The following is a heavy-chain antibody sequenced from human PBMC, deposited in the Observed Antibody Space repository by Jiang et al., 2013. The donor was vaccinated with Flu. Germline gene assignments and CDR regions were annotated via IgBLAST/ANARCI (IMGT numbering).Heavy chain of an antibody. J-gene: IGHJ4*02. CDR3: ARKDDSSSWSTIDY. Sequence: GSGLVKPSETLSLTCTVSGGSISSSSYYWGWIRQPPGKGLEWIGSIYYSGSTYYNPSLKSRVTISVDTSKNQFSLKLSSVTAADTAVYYCARKDDSSSWSTIDYWGQGTLVTVSS. CDR1: GGSISSSSYY. V-gene: IGHV4-39*01. D-gene: IGHD6-13*01. CDR2: IYYSGST.